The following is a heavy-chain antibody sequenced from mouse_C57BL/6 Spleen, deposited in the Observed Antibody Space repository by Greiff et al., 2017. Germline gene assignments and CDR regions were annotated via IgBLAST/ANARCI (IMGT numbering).Heavy chain of an antibody. J-gene: IGHJ3*01. CDR1: GFTFSSYG. D-gene: IGHD2-5*01. CDR2: ISSGGSYT. CDR3: ARPYSNYEGFAY. V-gene: IGHV5-6*02. Sequence: DVMLVESGGDLVKPGGSLKLSCAASGFTFSSYGMSWVRQTPDKRLEWVATISSGGSYTYYPDSVKGRFTISRDNAKNTLYLQMSSLKSEDTAMYYCARPYSNYEGFAYWGQGTLVTVSA.